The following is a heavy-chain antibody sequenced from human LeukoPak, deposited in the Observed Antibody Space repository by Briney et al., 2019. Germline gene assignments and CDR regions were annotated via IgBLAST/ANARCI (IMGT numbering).Heavy chain of an antibody. CDR2: SRNKAKSYST. V-gene: IGHV3-72*01. J-gene: IGHJ4*02. CDR1: GFTFSDHY. D-gene: IGHD2/OR15-2a*01. CDR3: VRGFNSFDS. Sequence: GSLRLSCAASGFTFSDHYMDWVRQAPGKGLEWVGRSRNKAKSYSTEYAASVKGRFTISRDESRNSLYLQMNSLTTEDTAVYYCVRGFNSFDSWGQGIQVTVSS.